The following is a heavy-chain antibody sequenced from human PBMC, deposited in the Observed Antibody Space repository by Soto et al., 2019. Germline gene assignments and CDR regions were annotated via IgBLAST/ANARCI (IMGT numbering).Heavy chain of an antibody. V-gene: IGHV3-48*02. CDR3: ARETGLRSSGWSYYFDF. D-gene: IGHD6-19*01. J-gene: IGHJ4*02. CDR1: GFTFTSYA. Sequence: EVQLLESGGDLVQPGGSLRLSCAASGFTFTSYAMSWVRQAPGKGLEWVSYISGSGGTIYYADSVKGRFTISRDNAKNSLSVQMNSLRDEDTAVYFCARETGLRSSGWSYYFDFWGQGTRVTVSS. CDR2: ISGSGGTI.